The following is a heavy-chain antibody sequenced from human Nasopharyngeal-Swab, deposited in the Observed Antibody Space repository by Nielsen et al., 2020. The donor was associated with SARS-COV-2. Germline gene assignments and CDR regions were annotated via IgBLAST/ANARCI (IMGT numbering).Heavy chain of an antibody. V-gene: IGHV4-39*07. CDR2: IYYSGST. J-gene: IGHJ6*02. Sequence: WIRQPPGKGLEWIGSIYYSGSTYYNPSLKSRVTISVDTSENQFSLKLSSVTAADTAVYYCARDRVTGFLGQVYYYYGMDVWGQGTTVTVSS. CDR3: ARDRVTGFLGQVYYYYGMDV. D-gene: IGHD3-3*01.